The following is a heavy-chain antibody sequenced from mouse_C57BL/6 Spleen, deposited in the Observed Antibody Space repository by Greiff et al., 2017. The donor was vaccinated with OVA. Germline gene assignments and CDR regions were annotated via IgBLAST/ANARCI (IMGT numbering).Heavy chain of an antibody. CDR2: INPNNGGT. D-gene: IGHD2-1*01. V-gene: IGHV1-26*01. Sequence: EVQLQQSGPELVKPGASVKISCKASGYTFTDYYMNWVKQSHGKSLEWIGDINPNNGGTGYNQKFKGKATLTVDKSSSTAYMELRSLTSEDSAVYYCAGYGNPRDYFDYWGQGTTLTVSS. CDR1: GYTFTDYY. J-gene: IGHJ2*01. CDR3: AGYGNPRDYFDY.